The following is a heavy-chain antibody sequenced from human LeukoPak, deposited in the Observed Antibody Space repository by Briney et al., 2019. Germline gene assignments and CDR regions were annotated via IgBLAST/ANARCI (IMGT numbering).Heavy chain of an antibody. Sequence: GGSLRLSCAASGFTFGDYYMTWIRQAPGQGLEWVSYISSSGSNRYYADSVKGRFTISRDNAQNSLYLQMNSLRAEDSAVYYCVIGNYRALYWGQGTLVTVSS. CDR2: ISSSGSNR. J-gene: IGHJ4*02. V-gene: IGHV3-11*01. CDR1: GFTFGDYY. D-gene: IGHD1-7*01. CDR3: VIGNYRALY.